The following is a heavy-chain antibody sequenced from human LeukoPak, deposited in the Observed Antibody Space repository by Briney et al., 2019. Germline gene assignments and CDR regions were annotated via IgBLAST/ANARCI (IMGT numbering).Heavy chain of an antibody. CDR3: TRGLYGDYKGGSDY. CDR1: GYIFTGYF. V-gene: IGHV1-2*02. D-gene: IGHD4-17*01. Sequence: GASVTVSCKASGYIFTGYFMHWVRQAPGQGLEWVGWINPNSGDTNYVEKVQGRVTMTRDTSISTACLERSRLRSDDTAVFYCTRGLYGDYKGGSDYWGQGTLVTVSS. CDR2: INPNSGDT. J-gene: IGHJ4*01.